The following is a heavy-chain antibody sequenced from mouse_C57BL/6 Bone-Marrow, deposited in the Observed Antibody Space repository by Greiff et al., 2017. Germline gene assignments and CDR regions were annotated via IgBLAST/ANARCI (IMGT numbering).Heavy chain of an antibody. CDR1: GYTFTSYW. V-gene: IGHV1-61*01. CDR2: IYPSDSET. J-gene: IGHJ2*01. CDR3: ARGRDY. Sequence: QVQLQQPGAELVRPGSSVKLSCKASGYTFTSYWMDWVKPRPGQGLEWIGNIYPSDSETHYNQKFKDKAKLTVDKSSSTSYMQFSSLTSKDSAVYYCARGRDYWGQGTTLTVSS.